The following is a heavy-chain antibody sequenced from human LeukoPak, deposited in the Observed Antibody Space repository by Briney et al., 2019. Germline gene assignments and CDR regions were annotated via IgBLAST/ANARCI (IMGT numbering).Heavy chain of an antibody. Sequence: SETLSLTCTVSGGSISSYYWSWIRQPPGQGLEWIGYIYGNGNTNYNPSLKSRVTISIDTSKNQFSLKMSSVTAADTAVYYCARANRDYGNSWFDFWGQGTLVTVSS. CDR2: IYGNGNT. CDR3: ARANRDYGNSWFDF. J-gene: IGHJ5*01. V-gene: IGHV4-59*01. CDR1: GGSISSYY. D-gene: IGHD3-16*01.